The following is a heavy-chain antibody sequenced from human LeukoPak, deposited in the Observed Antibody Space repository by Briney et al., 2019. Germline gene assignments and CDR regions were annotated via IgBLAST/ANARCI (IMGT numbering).Heavy chain of an antibody. Sequence: GGSLRLSYAATGFTFSNAGMSWVRQAPGKGLAWVGRIKSKTDGGTTDYAAPVKGRFTISRDDSKNTLYLQMNSLKTEDTAVYYCTTHRWELSFDSWGQGTLVTVSS. D-gene: IGHD1-26*01. J-gene: IGHJ4*02. V-gene: IGHV3-15*01. CDR3: TTHRWELSFDS. CDR1: GFTFSNAG. CDR2: IKSKTDGGTT.